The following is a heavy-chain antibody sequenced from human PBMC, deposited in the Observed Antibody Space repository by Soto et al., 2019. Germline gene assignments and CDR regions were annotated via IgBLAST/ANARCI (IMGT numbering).Heavy chain of an antibody. CDR2: IYLGGSI. CDR1: GGSISSYY. V-gene: IGHV4-59*12. D-gene: IGHD3-3*01. Sequence: PSETLSLTCTVSGGSISSYYWSWIWQPPGKGLEWIGYIYLGGSINYHPSLKSRVTISVDTSKNQFSLKLSSVTAADMAVYYCARWWSGSRQGFDPWGQGTLVTVSS. J-gene: IGHJ5*02. CDR3: ARWWSGSRQGFDP.